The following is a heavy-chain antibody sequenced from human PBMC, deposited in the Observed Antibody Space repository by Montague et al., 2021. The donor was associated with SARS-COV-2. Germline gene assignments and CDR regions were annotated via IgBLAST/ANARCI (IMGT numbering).Heavy chain of an antibody. Sequence: SETLSLTCTVPGGSFSSYYWSWIRQPPGKGLEWIGYIYYSGSTNYNPSLKSRVTISVDTSKNQFSLKLSSVTAADTAVYYCARVTRGFTIGLGVSAHFDYWGQGTLVTVSS. CDR1: GGSFSSYY. J-gene: IGHJ4*02. CDR2: IYYSGST. D-gene: IGHD3-16*01. V-gene: IGHV4-59*12. CDR3: ARVTRGFTIGLGVSAHFDY.